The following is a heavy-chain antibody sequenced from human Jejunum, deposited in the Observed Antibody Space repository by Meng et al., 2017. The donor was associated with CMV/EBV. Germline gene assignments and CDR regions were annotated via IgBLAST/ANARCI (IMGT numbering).Heavy chain of an antibody. CDR2: MYYSGNT. Sequence: QVQLQESGPGLVKPSETLSLTCTVSGGSINGYYCCWIRQPAGKGLEWIGYMYYSGNTYYNPSLKSRVTISLDTSKNQFSLKLNSVTAADTAVYYCARENSGYDYWGQGTLVTVSS. V-gene: IGHV4-59*06. J-gene: IGHJ4*02. D-gene: IGHD5-12*01. CDR3: ARENSGYDY. CDR1: GGSINGYY.